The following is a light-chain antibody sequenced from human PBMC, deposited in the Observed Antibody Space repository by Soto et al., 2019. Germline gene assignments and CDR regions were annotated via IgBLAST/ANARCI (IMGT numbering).Light chain of an antibody. CDR1: QSISSW. CDR2: KAS. J-gene: IGKJ1*01. CDR3: QQYNGYSLT. V-gene: IGKV1-5*03. Sequence: DIQMTQSPSTLSASVGDRVTITCRASQSISSWLAWYQQKPGKAPKLLIYKASSLESGVPSRFSGSGSGTEFTLTICSLQPDDFTIYYCQQYNGYSLTFGQGTKVDIK.